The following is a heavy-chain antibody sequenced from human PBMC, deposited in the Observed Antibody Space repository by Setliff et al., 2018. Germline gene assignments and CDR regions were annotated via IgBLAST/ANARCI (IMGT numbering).Heavy chain of an antibody. CDR2: IYRSGST. D-gene: IGHD6-19*01. CDR3: ARDRRRLVTYYYYGMDV. J-gene: IGHJ6*02. V-gene: IGHV4-61*10. CDR1: GGSISSSNW. Sequence: SETLSLTCAVSGGSISSSNWWSWIRQPAGKGLEWIGHIYRSGSTNYNPSLKSRVTISVDTSKNQFSLKLSSVTAADTAVYYCARDRRRLVTYYYYGMDVWGQGTTVTVSS.